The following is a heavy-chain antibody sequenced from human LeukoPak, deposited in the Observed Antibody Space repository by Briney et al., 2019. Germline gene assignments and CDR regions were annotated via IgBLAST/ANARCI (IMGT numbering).Heavy chain of an antibody. J-gene: IGHJ4*02. D-gene: IGHD4-17*01. CDR1: GFTFSNYA. CDR2: ISYDGSSS. V-gene: IGHV3-30-3*01. Sequence: PGGSLRLSCAASGFTFSNYAIHWVRQAPGKGLEWVAVISYDGSSSYYADSVEGRFTISRDNSKNTLYLQMNGLRVDDTAVYYCARETGSAIGSTDFDYWGQGTLVTVSS. CDR3: ARETGSAIGSTDFDY.